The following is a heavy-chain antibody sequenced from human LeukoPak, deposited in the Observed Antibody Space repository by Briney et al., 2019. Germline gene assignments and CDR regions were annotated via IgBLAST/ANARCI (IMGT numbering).Heavy chain of an antibody. J-gene: IGHJ4*02. CDR2: IYSAGNT. V-gene: IGHV3-66*01. CDR1: GFTVSSSY. CDR3: ARDKGDYMIFDY. Sequence: GGSLRLSCAASGFTVSSSYMSWVRQAPGKGLEWVSVIYSAGNTYYADSVKGRFTISRDNSKSTLYLQMNSLRAEDTAVYYCARDKGDYMIFDYWGQGTLVTVSS. D-gene: IGHD4-17*01.